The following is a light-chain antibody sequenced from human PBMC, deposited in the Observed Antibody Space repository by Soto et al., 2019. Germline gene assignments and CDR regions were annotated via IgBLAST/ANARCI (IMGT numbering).Light chain of an antibody. V-gene: IGLV2-14*03. CDR3: SSFTSSRTLV. Sequence: QSVLTQPASVSGSPGQSISISCTGTSSDVGGYDYVSWYQHHPGKAPKVIIYSVSNRPSGISGRFSGSKSGNTASLTISGLQAEDEADYYCSSFTSSRTLVFGGGTKVTVL. J-gene: IGLJ1*01. CDR1: SSDVGGYDY. CDR2: SVS.